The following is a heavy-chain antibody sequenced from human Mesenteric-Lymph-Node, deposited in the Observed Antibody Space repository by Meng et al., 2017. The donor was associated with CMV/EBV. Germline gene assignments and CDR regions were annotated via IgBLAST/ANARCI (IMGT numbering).Heavy chain of an antibody. CDR1: GFTFSYNG. D-gene: IGHD3-3*01. J-gene: IGHJ6*02. V-gene: IGHV3-30*02. CDR3: AKDVYYDFWGGGMDV. Sequence: GESLKISCAASGFTFSYNGMHWVRQAPGKGLEWVAFIRYDGSNKYYGDSVKGRFTVYRDNSKNTLSLQMNSLRAEETAVYYCAKDVYYDFWGGGMDVWGQGTTVTVSS. CDR2: IRYDGSNK.